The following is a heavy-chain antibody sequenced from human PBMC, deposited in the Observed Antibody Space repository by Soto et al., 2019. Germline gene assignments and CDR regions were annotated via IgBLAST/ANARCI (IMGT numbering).Heavy chain of an antibody. J-gene: IGHJ4*02. Sequence: GASVKVSCKASGYTFTGYYMHWMRQAPGQGLEWMGWINPNSGGTNYAQKFQGRVTMTRDTSISTAYMELSRLRSDDTAVYYCAPTITGTMSLDYWGRGTLVTVSS. V-gene: IGHV1-2*02. CDR1: GYTFTGYY. D-gene: IGHD1-7*01. CDR3: APTITGTMSLDY. CDR2: INPNSGGT.